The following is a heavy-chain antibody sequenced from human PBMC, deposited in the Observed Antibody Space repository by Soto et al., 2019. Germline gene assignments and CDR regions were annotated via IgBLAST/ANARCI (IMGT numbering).Heavy chain of an antibody. J-gene: IGHJ6*03. CDR2: IIPILGIA. CDR3: AREACSGGSCYSYYYYYMDV. CDR1: GGTFSSYT. D-gene: IGHD2-15*01. V-gene: IGHV1-69*04. Sequence: ASVKVSCKASGGTFSSYTISWVRQAPGQGLEWMGRIIPILGIANYAQKFQGRVTITADKSTSTAYMELSSLRSEDAAVYYCAREACSGGSCYSYYYYYMDVWGKGTTVTVS.